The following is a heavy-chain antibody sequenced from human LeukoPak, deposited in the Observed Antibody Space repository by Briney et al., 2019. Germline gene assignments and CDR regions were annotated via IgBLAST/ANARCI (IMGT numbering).Heavy chain of an antibody. CDR2: IKQDESEK. Sequence: GGSLRLSCVFSGFTFSNYWMSWVRQAPGKGLEWVANIKQDESEKHYVDSVKGRFTISRDNAKNSLYLQMNSLRAEDTAVYYCARGRGGWYFFLDYWGQGTLVTVSS. D-gene: IGHD6-19*01. J-gene: IGHJ4*02. V-gene: IGHV3-7*03. CDR3: ARGRGGWYFFLDY. CDR1: GFTFSNYW.